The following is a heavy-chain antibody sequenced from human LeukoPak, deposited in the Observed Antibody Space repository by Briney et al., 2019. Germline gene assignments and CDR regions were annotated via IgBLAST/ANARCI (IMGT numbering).Heavy chain of an antibody. Sequence: GASVKVSCKASGYTFTSYDINWVRQATGQGLEWMGWMNPNSGNTGYAQKFQGRVTITGNTSISTAYMELSSLRSEDTAVYYCARGRRRRDIVVVPATWPMGYWGQGTLVTVSS. CDR1: GYTFTSYD. V-gene: IGHV1-8*03. D-gene: IGHD2-2*01. CDR2: MNPNSGNT. J-gene: IGHJ4*02. CDR3: ARGRRRRDIVVVPATWPMGY.